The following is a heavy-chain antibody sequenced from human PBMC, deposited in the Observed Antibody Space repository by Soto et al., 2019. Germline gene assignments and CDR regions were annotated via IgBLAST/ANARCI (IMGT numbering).Heavy chain of an antibody. D-gene: IGHD6-19*01. CDR1: GYTFSSYA. CDR3: AKDLYSTGWRQGHDW. Sequence: EVQLLESGGGLVQPGGSLRLSCAASGYTFSSYAMSWVRQAPGKGLEWVSGISASGGSTHYADSVKGRFTISRDNYKNTLYLQMNNLRAEDTALYYCAKDLYSTGWRQGHDWWGQGTLLTVSS. J-gene: IGHJ4*02. CDR2: ISASGGST. V-gene: IGHV3-23*01.